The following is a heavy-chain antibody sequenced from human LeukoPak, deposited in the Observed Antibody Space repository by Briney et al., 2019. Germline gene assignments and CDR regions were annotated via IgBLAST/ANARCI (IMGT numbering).Heavy chain of an antibody. V-gene: IGHV3-21*01. CDR2: ISSSTTYI. J-gene: IGHJ4*02. CDR1: GFSLSTYD. CDR3: AREVIGGNSA. Sequence: PGESLRLSCAASGFSLSTYDMNWVRQAPGKGLEWVASISSSTTYIYYGDSVKGRFTISRDDAKNSLYLQVNSLRAEDTAVYYCAREVIGGNSAWGQGTLVTVSS. D-gene: IGHD4-23*01.